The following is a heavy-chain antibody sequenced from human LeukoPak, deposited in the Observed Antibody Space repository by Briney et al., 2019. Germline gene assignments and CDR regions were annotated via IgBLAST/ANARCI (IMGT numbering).Heavy chain of an antibody. Sequence: GGSLRLSCASSTFAFSSYGMHWVRQAPGKGLEWLAFIRYDGSNKYYADSVKGRFTISRDNSKNTLYLQMNSLRAEDTAVYYCAKDAPYCRSGCYLFDYWGQGILVTVSP. CDR1: TFAFSSYG. CDR3: AKDAPYCRSGCYLFDY. D-gene: IGHD2-21*02. J-gene: IGHJ4*02. CDR2: IRYDGSNK. V-gene: IGHV3-30*02.